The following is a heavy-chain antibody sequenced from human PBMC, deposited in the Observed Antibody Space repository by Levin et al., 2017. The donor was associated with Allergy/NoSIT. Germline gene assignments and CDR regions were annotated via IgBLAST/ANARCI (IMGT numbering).Heavy chain of an antibody. CDR3: ARDRRTPAYYFDY. J-gene: IGHJ4*02. CDR1: GFTFSSYG. CDR2: IWYDGSNK. Sequence: GESLKISCAASGFTFSSYGMHWVRQAPGKGLEWVAVIWYDGSNKYYADSVKGRFTISRDNSKNTLYLQMNSLRAEDTAVYYCARDRRTPAYYFDYWGQGTLVTVSS. V-gene: IGHV3-33*01.